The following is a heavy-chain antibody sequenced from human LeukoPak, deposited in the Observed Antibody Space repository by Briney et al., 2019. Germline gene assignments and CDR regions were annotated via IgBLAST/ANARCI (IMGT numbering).Heavy chain of an antibody. D-gene: IGHD6-6*01. V-gene: IGHV1-69*04. Sequence: SVKVSCKASGGTFSSYAISWVRQAPGQGLEWMGRIIPILGIANYAQKFQERVTITRDMSTSTAYMELSSLRSEDTAVYYCAADTAARPFNYWGQGTLVTVSS. CDR1: GGTFSSYA. J-gene: IGHJ4*02. CDR2: IIPILGIA. CDR3: AADTAARPFNY.